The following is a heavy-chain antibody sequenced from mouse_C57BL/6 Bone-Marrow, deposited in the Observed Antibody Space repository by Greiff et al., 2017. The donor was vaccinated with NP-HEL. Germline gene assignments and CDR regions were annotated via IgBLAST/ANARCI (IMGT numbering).Heavy chain of an antibody. J-gene: IGHJ2*01. V-gene: IGHV1-59*01. Sequence: QVHVKQPGAELVRPGTSVKLSCKASGYTFTSYWMHWVKQRPGQGLEWIGVIDPSDSYTNYNQKFKGKATLTVDTSSSTAYMQLSSLTSEDSAVYYCAEAGNPYYFDYWGQGTTLTVSS. D-gene: IGHD2-1*01. CDR1: GYTFTSYW. CDR3: AEAGNPYYFDY. CDR2: IDPSDSYT.